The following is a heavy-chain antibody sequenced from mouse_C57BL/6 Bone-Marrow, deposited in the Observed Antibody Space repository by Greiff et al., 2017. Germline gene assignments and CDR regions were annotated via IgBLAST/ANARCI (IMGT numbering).Heavy chain of an antibody. V-gene: IGHV1S132*01. CDR3: ARGGYDSTYGYFDV. J-gene: IGHJ1*01. Sequence: VQLQQSGAELVRPGASVKLSCKTSGYIFTSYWLHWVKQRSGQGLEWIARIFPGTDNTYYNEKFKGKATLTADKSSSTAYMHLSSLKSEDSAFYFCARGGYDSTYGYFDVWGAGTTVTVSS. CDR2: IFPGTDNT. D-gene: IGHD1-1*01. CDR1: GYIFTSYW.